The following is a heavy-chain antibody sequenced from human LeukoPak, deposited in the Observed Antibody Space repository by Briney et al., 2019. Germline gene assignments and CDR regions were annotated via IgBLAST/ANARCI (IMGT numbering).Heavy chain of an antibody. CDR2: MRYDGTTK. D-gene: IGHD3-10*01. CDR1: GFTFNKYG. CDR3: VRGPQTSFYESGSSSDFDY. Sequence: GGSLRLSCAASGFTFNKYGMHWVRQAPGKGRVWGAIMRYDGTTKFYAHSVKGRFTISRDDSKDRLFLEMNSLRGDDTAVYYCVRGPQTSFYESGSSSDFDYWGQGTPVTISS. V-gene: IGHV3-33*01. J-gene: IGHJ4*02.